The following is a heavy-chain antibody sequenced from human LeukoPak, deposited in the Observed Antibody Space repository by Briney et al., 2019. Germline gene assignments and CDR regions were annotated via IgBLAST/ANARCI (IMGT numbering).Heavy chain of an antibody. D-gene: IGHD6-19*01. CDR3: ARGRGSGHKENWFDP. CDR2: MNPNSGNT. Sequence: GASAKVSCKASGYAFTTYDINWVRQATGQGPEWMGWMNPNSGNTGYTQNFQGRVTMTRNTSISTAYMELSSLKSEDTAVYYCARGRGSGHKENWFDPWGLGTLVTVSS. V-gene: IGHV1-8*01. CDR1: GYAFTTYD. J-gene: IGHJ5*02.